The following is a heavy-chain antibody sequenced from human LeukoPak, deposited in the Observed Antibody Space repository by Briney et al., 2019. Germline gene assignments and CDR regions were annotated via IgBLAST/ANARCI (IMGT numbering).Heavy chain of an antibody. CDR2: IYYSGST. V-gene: IGHV4-39*01. J-gene: IGHJ4*02. CDR1: GGSISSSSYY. CDR3: VSVTTVGYPLRY. Sequence: SETLSHTCTVSGGSISSSSYYWGWIRQPPGKGLEWIGSIYYSGSTYYNPSLKSRVTISVDTSKNQFSLKLSSVTAADTAVYYCVSVTTVGYPLRYWGQGTLVTVSS. D-gene: IGHD4-11*01.